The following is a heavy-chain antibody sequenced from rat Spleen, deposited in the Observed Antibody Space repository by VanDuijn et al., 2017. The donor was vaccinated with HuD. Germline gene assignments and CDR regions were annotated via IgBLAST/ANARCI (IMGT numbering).Heavy chain of an antibody. CDR3: ATLRWGDY. CDR2: ISTRGGST. CDR1: GFTFKNYD. J-gene: IGHJ2*01. D-gene: IGHD5-1*01. Sequence: EVQLVESGGGLVQPGRSLKLSCEASGFTFKNYDMAWVRQAPTKGLEWIASISTRGGSTYYRNSVKGRYTISRDNAKSTLFLQMDSLRSEDTAIYYCATLRWGDYWGQGVMVTVSS. V-gene: IGHV5-25*01.